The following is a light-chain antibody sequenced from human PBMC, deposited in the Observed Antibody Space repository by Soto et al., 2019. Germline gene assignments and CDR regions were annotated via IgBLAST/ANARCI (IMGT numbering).Light chain of an antibody. V-gene: IGKV3-11*01. CDR2: DAS. CDR3: QQRSNWRPVSLT. J-gene: IGKJ4*01. CDR1: QSVSSY. Sequence: EIVLTQSPATLSLSPGERATLSCRASQSVSSYLAWYQQKPGQAPRLLIYDASNRATGIPARFSGSGSGTDFTLTISSLEPEDFAVYYCQQRSNWRPVSLTFGGGTKVEIK.